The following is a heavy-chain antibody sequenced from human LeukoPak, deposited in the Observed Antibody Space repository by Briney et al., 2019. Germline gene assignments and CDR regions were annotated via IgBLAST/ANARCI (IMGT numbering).Heavy chain of an antibody. D-gene: IGHD2-15*01. Sequence: GRSLRLSCAASGFTFRSYGMNWVRQAPGKGLEWVSSISSSSSYIYYADSMKDRFTISRDNAKNSLYLQMNSLRAEDTAVYYCARDMFCSGGSCNYWYFDLWGRGTLVTVSS. V-gene: IGHV3-21*01. J-gene: IGHJ2*01. CDR2: ISSSSSYI. CDR3: ARDMFCSGGSCNYWYFDL. CDR1: GFTFRSYG.